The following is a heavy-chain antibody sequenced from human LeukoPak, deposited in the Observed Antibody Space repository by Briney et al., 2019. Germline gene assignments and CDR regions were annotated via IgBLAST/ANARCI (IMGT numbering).Heavy chain of an antibody. D-gene: IGHD2-15*01. CDR1: GFSFSSYS. CDR2: ISSSSSYT. V-gene: IGHV3-21*01. Sequence: PGGSLRLSXAASGFSFSSYSMKWVRQAPGKGLEWVSSISSSSSYTNYADSVKGRFTISRDNAKNSLYLQMNSLRAEDTAIYYCAWTPGFCSGGSCDYWGQGTLVTVSS. J-gene: IGHJ4*02. CDR3: AWTPGFCSGGSCDY.